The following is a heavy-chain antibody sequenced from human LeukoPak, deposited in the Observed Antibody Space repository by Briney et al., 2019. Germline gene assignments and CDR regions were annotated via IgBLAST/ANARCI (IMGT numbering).Heavy chain of an antibody. Sequence: SETLSLTCTVSGGSISSYYWSWIRQPPGKGLEWIGYIYYSGSTNYNPSLKSRVTISVDTSKNQFSLKLSSVTAADTAVCYCAREGSSGYYSDYWGQGTLVTVSS. CDR3: AREGSSGYYSDY. CDR2: IYYSGST. J-gene: IGHJ4*02. D-gene: IGHD3-22*01. V-gene: IGHV4-59*01. CDR1: GGSISSYY.